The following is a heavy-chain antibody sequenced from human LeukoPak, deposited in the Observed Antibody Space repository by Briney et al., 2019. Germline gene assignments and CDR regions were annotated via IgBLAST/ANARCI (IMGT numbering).Heavy chain of an antibody. J-gene: IGHJ4*02. Sequence: GSSVKVSCKASGGTFSSYAISWVRQAPGQRLEWMGWINAGNGNTKYSQKFQGGVTITRDTSASTAYMELSSLRSEDTAVYYCARGPSPTSLDYWGQGTLVTVSS. CDR1: GGTFSSYA. CDR3: ARGPSPTSLDY. V-gene: IGHV1-3*01. CDR2: INAGNGNT. D-gene: IGHD5-12*01.